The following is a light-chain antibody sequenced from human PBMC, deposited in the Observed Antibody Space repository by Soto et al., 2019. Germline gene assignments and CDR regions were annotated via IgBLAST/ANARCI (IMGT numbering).Light chain of an antibody. Sequence: IEVTQSPSSLSASVGDRVTITCRASQSISSYLNWYQQKPGKAPKVLIYAASSLQSGVPSRFSGSGSGTEFTLTISSLQPDDFATYYCQQYNSYSWTFGQGTKVDIK. V-gene: IGKV1-39*01. CDR2: AAS. J-gene: IGKJ1*01. CDR3: QQYNSYSWT. CDR1: QSISSY.